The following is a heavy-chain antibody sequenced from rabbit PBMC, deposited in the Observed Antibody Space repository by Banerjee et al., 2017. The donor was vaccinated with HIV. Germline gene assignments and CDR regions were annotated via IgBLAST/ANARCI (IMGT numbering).Heavy chain of an antibody. V-gene: IGHV1S45*01. D-gene: IGHD6-1*01. CDR2: IYTGSWGSP. J-gene: IGHJ4*01. Sequence: QQQLEESGGGLVKPGGTLTLTCKASGIDFSSNAMCWVRQAPGKGLEWIACIYTGSWGSPYYASWAEGRFTISKTSSTTATLQMTSLTAADTATYFCARAGDYDYTYGYAGYPMWGPGTLVTVS. CDR3: ARAGDYDYTYGYAGYPM. CDR1: GIDFSSNA.